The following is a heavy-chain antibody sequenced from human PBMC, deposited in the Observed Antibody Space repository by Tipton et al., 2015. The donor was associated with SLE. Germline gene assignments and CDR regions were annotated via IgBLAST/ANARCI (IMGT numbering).Heavy chain of an antibody. J-gene: IGHJ6*02. CDR3: ARGLFQTGMGV. D-gene: IGHD2/OR15-2a*01. CDR1: GDSVSSNSAA. Sequence: LVKPTETLSLTCAISGDSVSSNSAAWGWIRQSPSRGLEWLGRTYYRSKWYNDYPVSVKSRITINPDTSKNQFSLQLNSVTPEDTAVYYCARGLFQTGMGVWGQGTTVTVSS. V-gene: IGHV6-1*01. CDR2: TYYRSKWYN.